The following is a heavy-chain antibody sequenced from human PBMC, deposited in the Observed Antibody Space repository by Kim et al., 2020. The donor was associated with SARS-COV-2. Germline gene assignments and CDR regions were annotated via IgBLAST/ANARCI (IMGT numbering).Heavy chain of an antibody. Sequence: SETLSLTCAVYGGSFSGYYWSWIRQPPGKGLEWIGEINHSGSTNYNPSLKSRVTISVDTSKNQFSLKLSSVTAADTAVYYCARGDTSYGYYGMDVWGQGTTVTVSS. CDR1: GGSFSGYY. D-gene: IGHD5-18*01. J-gene: IGHJ6*02. CDR2: INHSGST. V-gene: IGHV4-34*01. CDR3: ARGDTSYGYYGMDV.